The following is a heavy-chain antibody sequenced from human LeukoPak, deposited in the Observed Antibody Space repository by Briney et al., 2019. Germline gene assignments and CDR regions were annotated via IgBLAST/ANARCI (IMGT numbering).Heavy chain of an antibody. CDR2: LQSGGMTI. CDR1: GFTFGSYG. CDR3: ANNYIDNSFQY. J-gene: IGHJ4*02. Sequence: GGSLRLSCAASGFTFGSYGMHWVRQAPGKGLEWVAFLQSGGMTIHYPDSTQGRFTISSDNSKNMLYLQLNSLRTEDTAVYYCANNYIDNSFQYWGQGTLVTVSS. V-gene: IGHV3-30*02. D-gene: IGHD4-11*01.